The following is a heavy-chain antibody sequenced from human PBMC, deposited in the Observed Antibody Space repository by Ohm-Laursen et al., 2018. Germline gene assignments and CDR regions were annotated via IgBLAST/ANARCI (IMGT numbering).Heavy chain of an antibody. V-gene: IGHV3-33*08. CDR2: IWYDGSNK. Sequence: RSLRLSCAASGFTFSIYGMHWVRQAPGKGLEWVAVIWYDGSNKYYADSVKGRFTISRDNSKNTLYLQMNSLRAEDTAVYYCARDSTVYGMDVWGQGTTVTVSS. CDR1: GFTFSIYG. J-gene: IGHJ6*02. D-gene: IGHD2-21*02. CDR3: ARDSTVYGMDV.